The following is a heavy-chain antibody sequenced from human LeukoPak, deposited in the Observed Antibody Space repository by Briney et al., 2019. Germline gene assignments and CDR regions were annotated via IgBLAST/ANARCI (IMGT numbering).Heavy chain of an antibody. CDR1: GFTVGSNY. CDR3: ARDMTKLGYFDY. V-gene: IGHV3-66*02. Sequence: GGSLRLSCAASGFTVGSNYMSWVRQAPGKGLEWVSVIYSGGSTYYADSVKGRFTISRDNSKNTLYLQMNSLRAEDTAVYYCARDMTKLGYFDYWGQGTLVTVSS. J-gene: IGHJ4*02. D-gene: IGHD7-27*01. CDR2: IYSGGST.